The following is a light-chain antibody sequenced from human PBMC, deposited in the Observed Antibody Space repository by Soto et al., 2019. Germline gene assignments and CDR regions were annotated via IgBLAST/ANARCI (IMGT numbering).Light chain of an antibody. V-gene: IGKV1-17*01. CDR3: LQHHTYPFT. CDR2: AAY. CDR1: QVIGNN. Sequence: DLQMTQSPSSLSASVGDRVTLTCRASQVIGNNLGWYQQKPGKAPKRLIYAAYTLEGGVPSRFSCRGAATEFTLTLSSLQPEDFATYYCLQHHTYPFTFGQGTKLEI. J-gene: IGKJ2*01.